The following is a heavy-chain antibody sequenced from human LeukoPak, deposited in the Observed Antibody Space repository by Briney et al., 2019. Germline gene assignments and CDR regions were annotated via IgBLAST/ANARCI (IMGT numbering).Heavy chain of an antibody. CDR2: IYYSGST. J-gene: IGHJ4*02. Sequence: SETLSLTCTVSGGXISSYYCSWIRQPPGKGLEWIGYIYYSGSTNYNPSLKSRVTISADTSKNQFSLKLSSVTAADTAVYYCARLVEMATTYFDYWGQGTLVTVSS. CDR1: GGXISSYY. V-gene: IGHV4-59*08. CDR3: ARLVEMATTYFDY. D-gene: IGHD5-24*01.